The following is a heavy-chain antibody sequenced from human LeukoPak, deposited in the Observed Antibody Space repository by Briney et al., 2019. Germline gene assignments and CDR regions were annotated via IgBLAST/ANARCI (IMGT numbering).Heavy chain of an antibody. Sequence: GGSLRLSCAASGFTFSSYAMSWVRQAPGKGLEWVSAISGSGGSTYYAESVKGRFTFSRDNSKNTLYLKMNSLRAEDTAVYYCAKDYGGLIVVVTANPRGYFDYWGQGTLVTVSS. CDR1: GFTFSSYA. D-gene: IGHD2-21*02. CDR2: ISGSGGST. V-gene: IGHV3-23*01. CDR3: AKDYGGLIVVVTANPRGYFDY. J-gene: IGHJ4*02.